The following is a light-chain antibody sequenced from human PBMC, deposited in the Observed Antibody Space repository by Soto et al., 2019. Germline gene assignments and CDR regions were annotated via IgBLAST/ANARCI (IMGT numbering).Light chain of an antibody. J-gene: IGLJ1*01. Sequence: QSALTQPRSVSGSPGQSVTISCTGTSSDVGGYNYVSWYQQHPGKAPKLMIYDVSKRPSGVPDRFSGSKSGNTAFLTISGLQTEDEADYYCCSYAGTYTYVFATGTKLTVL. CDR3: CSYAGTYTYV. V-gene: IGLV2-11*01. CDR1: SSDVGGYNY. CDR2: DVS.